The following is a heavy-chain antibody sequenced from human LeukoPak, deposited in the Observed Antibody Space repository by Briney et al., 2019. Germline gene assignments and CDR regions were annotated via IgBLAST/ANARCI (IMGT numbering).Heavy chain of an antibody. CDR2: FYYRGST. CDR3: ADRDGVY. D-gene: IGHD5-24*01. V-gene: IGHV4-61*01. CDR1: GGSVSSGSYY. J-gene: IGHJ4*02. Sequence: SETLSLTCTVSGGSVSSGSYYWSWIRQPPGKGLEWIGHFYYRGSTNYNPSLKSRVTISADTSKNQFSLKLTSVTAADTAVYYCADRDGVYWGQEILVTVSS.